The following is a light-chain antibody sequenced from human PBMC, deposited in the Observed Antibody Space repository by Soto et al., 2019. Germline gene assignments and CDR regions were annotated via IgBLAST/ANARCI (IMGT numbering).Light chain of an antibody. V-gene: IGLV1-51*01. CDR1: SSNIGNNY. Sequence: QSVLTQPPSVSAAPGQTVTISCSGSSSNIGNNYVSWYQQLPGTAPKLLIYDNNKRPSGIPDRFSGSKSDTSATLGITGLQTGDEADYYCGTWDSSLSDVVFGGGTKLTVL. CDR2: DNN. CDR3: GTWDSSLSDVV. J-gene: IGLJ2*01.